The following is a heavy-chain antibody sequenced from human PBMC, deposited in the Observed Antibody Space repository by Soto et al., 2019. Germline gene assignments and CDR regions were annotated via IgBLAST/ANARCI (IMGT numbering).Heavy chain of an antibody. CDR3: ARDLVGATEPTYYYYYGMDV. V-gene: IGHV4-31*02. CDR1: GGSISSGGYY. J-gene: IGHJ6*02. D-gene: IGHD1-26*01. CDR2: IYYSGST. Sequence: SETLSLTCTVSGGSISSGGYYWSWIRQHPGKGLEWIGYIYYSGSTYYNPSLKSRVTISVDTSKNQFSLKLSSVTAADTAVYYCARDLVGATEPTYYYYYGMDVWGQGTTVTVS.